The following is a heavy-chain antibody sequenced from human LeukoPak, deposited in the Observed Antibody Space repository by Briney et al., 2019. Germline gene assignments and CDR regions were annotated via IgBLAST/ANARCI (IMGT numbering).Heavy chain of an antibody. V-gene: IGHV3-23*01. CDR2: ISASGGST. D-gene: IGHD1-7*01. Sequence: GGSLRLSCAASGFIFSSYAMTWVRQAPGKGLEWVSAISASGGSTYYADSLKGRFTISRDNSKNTMYLQVNSLRAEDTAVYFCTREGMGTTFSAWFDPWGQGTLVTASS. J-gene: IGHJ5*02. CDR1: GFIFSSYA. CDR3: TREGMGTTFSAWFDP.